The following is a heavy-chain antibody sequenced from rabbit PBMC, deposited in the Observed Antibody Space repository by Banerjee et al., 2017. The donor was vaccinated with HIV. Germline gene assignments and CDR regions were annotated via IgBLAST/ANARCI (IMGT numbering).Heavy chain of an antibody. Sequence: QSLEESGGGLVTPGGTLTLTCKASGFTLSSYVMCWVRQAPGKGLEWIGCIVNGDVNTYYASWAKGRFTISKTSSTTVTLQMTSLTAADTATYFCARDVAGREDFNLWGPGTLVNVS. D-gene: IGHD4-2*01. V-gene: IGHV1S40*01. J-gene: IGHJ4*01. CDR1: GFTLSSYV. CDR2: IVNGDVNT. CDR3: ARDVAGREDFNL.